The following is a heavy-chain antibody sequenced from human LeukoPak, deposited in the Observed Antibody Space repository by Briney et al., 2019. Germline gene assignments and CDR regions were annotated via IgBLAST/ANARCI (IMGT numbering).Heavy chain of an antibody. V-gene: IGHV1-18*01. CDR3: AREKTHDY. J-gene: IGHJ4*02. CDR2: ITAYNGNI. Sequence: ASVNVSCKTSGYNFIDYGISWVRQAPGQGLEWMGWITAYNGNINYAQTVQGRVTITKDTSTSTAYMELRSLRSDDTAVYYCAREKTHDYWGQGTLVTVSS. CDR1: GYNFIDYG.